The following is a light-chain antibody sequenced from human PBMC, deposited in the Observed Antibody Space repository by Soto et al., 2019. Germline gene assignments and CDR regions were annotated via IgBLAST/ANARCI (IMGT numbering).Light chain of an antibody. CDR3: SSYTSNSTLV. V-gene: IGLV2-14*01. Sequence: QSALTQPASVSGSPGQSITISCTGTSSDVGAYNCVSWYQQHPDKAPKLMIFEVSDRPSGVSNRFSGSNSGNTASLTISGLQAEDEADYFCSSYTSNSTLVFGGGTKLTVL. CDR1: SSDVGAYNC. CDR2: EVS. J-gene: IGLJ3*02.